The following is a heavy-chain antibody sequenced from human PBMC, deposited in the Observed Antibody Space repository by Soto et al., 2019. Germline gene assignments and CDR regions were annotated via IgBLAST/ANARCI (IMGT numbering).Heavy chain of an antibody. V-gene: IGHV4-34*01. J-gene: IGHJ6*02. CDR1: GWAFSGYY. Sequence: PSETLSLTCTVYGWAFSGYYWSWIRQPPGKGLEWIGEINHSGSTNYNPSLKSRVTISVDTSKNQFSLKLSSVTAADTAVYYCARGRARYYGGNGGRYYYGMDVWGQGTTVTVSS. CDR2: INHSGST. CDR3: ARGRARYYGGNGGRYYYGMDV. D-gene: IGHD4-17*01.